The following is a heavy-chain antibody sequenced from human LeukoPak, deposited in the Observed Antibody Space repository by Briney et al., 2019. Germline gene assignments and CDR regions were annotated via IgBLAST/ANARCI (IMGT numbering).Heavy chain of an antibody. CDR2: INPNSGGT. J-gene: IGHJ4*02. CDR1: GYTFTGYY. D-gene: IGHD4-17*01. Sequence: GASVKVSYKASGYTFTGYYMHWVRQAPGQGLEWMGRINPNSGGTNYAQKFQGRVTMTRDTSISTAYMELSRLRSDDTAVYHCARAQPNYGDYVNWGQGTLVTVSS. V-gene: IGHV1-2*06. CDR3: ARAQPNYGDYVN.